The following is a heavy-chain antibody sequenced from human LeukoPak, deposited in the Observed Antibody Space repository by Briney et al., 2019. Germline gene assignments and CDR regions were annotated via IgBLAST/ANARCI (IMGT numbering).Heavy chain of an antibody. D-gene: IGHD6-19*01. CDR1: GFTFSTYG. Sequence: GGSLRLSCAASGFTFSTYGMHWVRQAPGKGLEWVAFIRYDESNKYYADSVKGRFTISRENFKNTLYLQMNSLRAEDTAVYYCARDSSGWYGFDYWGQGTLVTVSS. CDR2: IRYDESNK. CDR3: ARDSSGWYGFDY. V-gene: IGHV3-30*02. J-gene: IGHJ4*02.